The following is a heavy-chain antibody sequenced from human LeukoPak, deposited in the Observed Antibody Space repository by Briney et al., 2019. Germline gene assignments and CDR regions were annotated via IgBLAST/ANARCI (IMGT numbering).Heavy chain of an antibody. D-gene: IGHD6-13*01. J-gene: IGHJ4*02. V-gene: IGHV1-69*04. CDR2: IIPILGIA. Sequence: ASVKVSCKTSGGTFSSYAISWVRQAPGQGLEWMGRIIPILGIANYAQKFHGRVTITADKSTSTAYMELSSLRSEDTAVYYCARPLRIAAAGYLDYWGQGTLVTVSS. CDR3: ARPLRIAAAGYLDY. CDR1: GGTFSSYA.